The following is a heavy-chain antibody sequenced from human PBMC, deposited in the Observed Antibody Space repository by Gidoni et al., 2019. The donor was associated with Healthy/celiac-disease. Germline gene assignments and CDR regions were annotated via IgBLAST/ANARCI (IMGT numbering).Heavy chain of an antibody. CDR1: GFTLSSER. CDR3: ARDRTYYYDSSGYYYDAFDI. Sequence: EVPLVESGGGLVQPGGSLRLSCAASGFTLSSERRTWVRQAPGKGLGWVSYISSSSSTIYYADSVKGRFTISRDNAKNSLYLQMNSLRAEDTAVYYCARDRTYYYDSSGYYYDAFDIWGQGTMVTVSS. V-gene: IGHV3-48*01. CDR2: ISSSSSTI. J-gene: IGHJ3*02. D-gene: IGHD3-22*01.